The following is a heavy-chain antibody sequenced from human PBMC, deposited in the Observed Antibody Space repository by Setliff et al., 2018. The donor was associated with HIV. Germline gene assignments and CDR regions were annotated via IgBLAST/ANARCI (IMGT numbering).Heavy chain of an antibody. D-gene: IGHD1-26*01. Sequence: SETLSLTCTVSGGSISSGIYFWSWIRQPAGQGLEWIGHIYTSGSTNYSPSVKSRVTISVDTSKNRFSLRLNSVTAADTAVYYCARASVGATGLYAFEIWGQGTMVTVSS. CDR2: IYTSGST. V-gene: IGHV4-61*09. CDR3: ARASVGATGLYAFEI. CDR1: GGSISSGIYF. J-gene: IGHJ3*02.